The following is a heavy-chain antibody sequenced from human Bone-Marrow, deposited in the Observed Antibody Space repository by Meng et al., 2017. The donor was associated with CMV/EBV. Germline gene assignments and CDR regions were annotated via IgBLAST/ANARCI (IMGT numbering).Heavy chain of an antibody. J-gene: IGHJ4*02. D-gene: IGHD6-13*01. CDR2: INSAGRRT. Sequence: ASCFPPRTYCLPWVRPAPGKGLLCVSPINSAGRRTNYAVSVKHPFPISRANATHTLYLQIISLGAGDTAVYCCARSSRSPRGRFDSWGQGILVTVSS. CDR1: CFPPRTYC. CDR3: ARSSRSPRGRFDS. V-gene: IGHV3-74*01.